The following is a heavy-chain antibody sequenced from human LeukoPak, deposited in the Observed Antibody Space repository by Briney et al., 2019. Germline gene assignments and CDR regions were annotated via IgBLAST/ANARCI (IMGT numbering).Heavy chain of an antibody. CDR2: ISYDGSNK. CDR1: GFTFSSYG. J-gene: IGHJ4*02. Sequence: QSGGSLRLSCAASGFTFSSYGMHWVRQAPGKGLEWVAVISYDGSNKYYADSVKGRITISRDNSKNTLYLQMNSLRAEDTAVYYCAKDRGYETFYFDYWGQGTLVTVSS. D-gene: IGHD5-12*01. V-gene: IGHV3-30*18. CDR3: AKDRGYETFYFDY.